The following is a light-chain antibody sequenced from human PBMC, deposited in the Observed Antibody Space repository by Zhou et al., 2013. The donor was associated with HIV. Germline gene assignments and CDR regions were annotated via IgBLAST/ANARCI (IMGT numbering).Light chain of an antibody. CDR2: SAS. Sequence: DIQMTQSPSTLSASVGDRVTITCRASQSISSWLAWYQHIPGKAPKLLIYSASSLERGVPSRFSGSGSGTEFTLTISSLQPDDFATYYCQQYNTYSRSFGQGTKLEIK. V-gene: IGKV1-5*01. J-gene: IGKJ2*03. CDR3: QQYNTYSRS. CDR1: QSISSW.